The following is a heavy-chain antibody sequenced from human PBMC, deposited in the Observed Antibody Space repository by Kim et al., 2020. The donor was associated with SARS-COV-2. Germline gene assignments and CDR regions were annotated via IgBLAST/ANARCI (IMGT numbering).Heavy chain of an antibody. CDR2: INAGNGNT. V-gene: IGHV1-3*01. Sequence: ASVKVSCKASGYTFTSYAMHWVRQAPGQRLERMGWINAGNGNTKYSQKFQGRVTITRDTSASTAYMELSSLRSEDTAVYYCARGTSGSFGDYWGQGTLVTVSS. D-gene: IGHD3-10*01. CDR3: ARGTSGSFGDY. J-gene: IGHJ4*02. CDR1: GYTFTSYA.